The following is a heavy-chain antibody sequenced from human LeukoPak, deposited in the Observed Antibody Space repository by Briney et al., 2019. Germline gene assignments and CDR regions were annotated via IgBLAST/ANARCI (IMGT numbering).Heavy chain of an antibody. V-gene: IGHV1-8*01. J-gene: IGHJ6*02. CDR2: MNPNSGNT. CDR1: GYTFTSYD. Sequence: ASVKVSCKASGYTFTSYDINWVRQATGQGLEWMGWMNPNSGNTGYAQKFQGRVTMTRNTSISTAYMELSSLRSEDTAVYYCAREPKSHFYDFRSGYGYGMDVWGQGTTVTVSS. D-gene: IGHD3-3*01. CDR3: AREPKSHFYDFRSGYGYGMDV.